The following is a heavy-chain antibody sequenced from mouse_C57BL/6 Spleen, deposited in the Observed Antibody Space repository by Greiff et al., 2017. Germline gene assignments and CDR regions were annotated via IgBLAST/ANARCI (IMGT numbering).Heavy chain of an antibody. J-gene: IGHJ4*01. CDR1: GYTFTDYE. CDR2: IDPETGGT. D-gene: IGHD1-1*01. Sequence: QVQLQQSGAELVRPGASVTLSCKASGYTFTDYEMHWVKQTPVHGLEWIGAIDPETGGTAYNQKFKGKAILTADKSSSTAYMALRSLTSEDSAVYYCTRSITTVVATDYAMDYWGQGTSVTVSS. CDR3: TRSITTVVATDYAMDY. V-gene: IGHV1-15*01.